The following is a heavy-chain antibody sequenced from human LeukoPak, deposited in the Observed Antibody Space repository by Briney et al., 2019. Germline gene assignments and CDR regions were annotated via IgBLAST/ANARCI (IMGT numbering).Heavy chain of an antibody. CDR3: AKGDDSSGYPTIFDY. Sequence: GGSLRLSCAASGFTFSSYAMNWVRQGPGKGLEWVSGITNSGGRTYYADSVKGRFTISRDNSKNTLYLQMNSLRAEDTAVYYCAKGDDSSGYPTIFDYWGQGTLVTVSS. CDR1: GFTFSSYA. D-gene: IGHD3-22*01. V-gene: IGHV3-23*01. CDR2: ITNSGGRT. J-gene: IGHJ4*02.